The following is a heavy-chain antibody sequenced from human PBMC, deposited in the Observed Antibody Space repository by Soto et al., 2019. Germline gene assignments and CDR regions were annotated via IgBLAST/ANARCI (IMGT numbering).Heavy chain of an antibody. CDR1: GFFISSGNY. V-gene: IGHV4-38-2*01. CDR2: ILHGGNT. J-gene: IGHJ3*01. Sequence: SETLSLTCAVSGFFISSGNYWGWIRKPPGKGLEWIGSILHGGNTYYNPSLKSRVTVSVDMSKNQFSLKLNSVTAADTAVYYCARARWYDAFDVWGQGTVVTVSS. D-gene: IGHD2-15*01. CDR3: ARARWYDAFDV.